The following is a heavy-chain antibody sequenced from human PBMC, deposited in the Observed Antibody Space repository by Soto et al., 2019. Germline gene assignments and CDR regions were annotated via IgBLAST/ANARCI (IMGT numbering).Heavy chain of an antibody. Sequence: GGSLRLSCAASGFTFSSYGMHWVRQAPGKGLEWVAVIWYDGSNKYYADSVKGRFTISRDNSKNTLYLQMNSLRAEDTAVYYCAREGDYVGYYFDYWGQGTLVTVSS. CDR2: IWYDGSNK. J-gene: IGHJ4*02. CDR1: GFTFSSYG. CDR3: AREGDYVGYYFDY. V-gene: IGHV3-33*01. D-gene: IGHD4-17*01.